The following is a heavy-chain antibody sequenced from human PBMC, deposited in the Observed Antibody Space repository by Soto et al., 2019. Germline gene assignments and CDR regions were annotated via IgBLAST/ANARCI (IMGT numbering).Heavy chain of an antibody. CDR1: GFTFSSYA. D-gene: IGHD3-10*01. J-gene: IGHJ6*02. Sequence: GGSLRLSCAASGFTFSSYAMSWVRQAPGKGLEWVSAISGSGGSTYYADSVKGRLTISRDNSKNTLYLQMNSLRAEDTAVYYCAKERGAYYYYGMDVWGQGTTVTVSS. V-gene: IGHV3-23*01. CDR3: AKERGAYYYYGMDV. CDR2: ISGSGGST.